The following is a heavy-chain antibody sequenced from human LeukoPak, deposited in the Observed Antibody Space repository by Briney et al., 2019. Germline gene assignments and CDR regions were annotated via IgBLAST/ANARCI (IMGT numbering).Heavy chain of an antibody. CDR3: AREERDGYNFGVDY. CDR1: GYTFTGYC. Sequence: GASVKVSCKASGYTFTGYCMHWVRQAPGQGLEWMGWINPNSGGTNYAQKFQGRVTMTRDTSISTAYMELSRLRSDDTAVYYCAREERDGYNFGVDYWGQGTLVTVSS. V-gene: IGHV1-2*02. D-gene: IGHD5-24*01. CDR2: INPNSGGT. J-gene: IGHJ4*02.